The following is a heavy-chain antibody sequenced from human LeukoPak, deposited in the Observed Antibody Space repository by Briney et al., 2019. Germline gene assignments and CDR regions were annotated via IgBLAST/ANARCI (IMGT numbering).Heavy chain of an antibody. CDR2: IYYSGST. D-gene: IGHD2-21*02. V-gene: IGHV4-59*08. J-gene: IGHJ4*02. CDR1: GGTISSYY. CDR3: ARGVVVTATMYYFDY. Sequence: SETLSLTCTVSGGTISSYYWSWIRQPPGKGLEWIGYIYYSGSTNYNPSLKSRVTISVDTCKNQFSLKLSSVTAADTAVYYCARGVVVTATMYYFDYWGQGTLVTVSS.